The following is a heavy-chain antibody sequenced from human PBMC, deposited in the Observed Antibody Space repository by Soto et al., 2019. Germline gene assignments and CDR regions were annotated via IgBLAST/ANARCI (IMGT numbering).Heavy chain of an antibody. CDR2: IIPIFGTA. CDR1: GGTFSSYA. Sequence: GASVKVSCKASGGTFSSYAISWVRQAPGQGLERMGGIIPIFGTANYAQKFQGRVTITADESTSTAYMELSSLRSEDTAVYYCARHYDFWSGYLPNYYYYYGMDVWGQGTTVTVSS. V-gene: IGHV1-69*13. D-gene: IGHD3-3*01. CDR3: ARHYDFWSGYLPNYYYYYGMDV. J-gene: IGHJ6*02.